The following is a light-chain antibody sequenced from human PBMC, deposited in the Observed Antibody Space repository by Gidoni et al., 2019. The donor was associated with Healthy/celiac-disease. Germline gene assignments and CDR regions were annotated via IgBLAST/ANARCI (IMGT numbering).Light chain of an antibody. J-gene: IGKJ4*01. V-gene: IGKV1-39*01. CDR2: DAS. CDR1: QSISSY. Sequence: IQLTQSPSSLYASVGDRVTITCRASQSISSYLNWDQQKPGKAPKLLIYDASSLQSGVPSRFSGSGSGTDFTLTISSLQPEDFATYYCQQSYSTLTCGGGTKVEIK. CDR3: QQSYSTLT.